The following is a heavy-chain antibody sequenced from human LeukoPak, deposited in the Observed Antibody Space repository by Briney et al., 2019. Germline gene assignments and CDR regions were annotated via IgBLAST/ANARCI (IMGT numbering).Heavy chain of an antibody. D-gene: IGHD3-9*01. CDR2: ISRSGSST. CDR3: AKGGDILTGYYLYWYFDL. CDR1: GFTFNSYA. J-gene: IGHJ2*01. V-gene: IGHV3-23*01. Sequence: GGSLRLSCAGSGFTFNSYAMNWVRQAPGKGLEWVSAISRSGSSTDYADSVKGRFTISRDNSKNTLYLQMNSLRPEDTAVYYCAKGGDILTGYYLYWYFDLWGRGTLVTVSS.